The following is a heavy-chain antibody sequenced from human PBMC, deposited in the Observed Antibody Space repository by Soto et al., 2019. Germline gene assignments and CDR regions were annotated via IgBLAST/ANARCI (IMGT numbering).Heavy chain of an antibody. Sequence: QVQLVQSGAEVKKPGASVKVSCKASGYTFTNYYIHWVRQAPGQGLEWMGWIDGDSGDTKDAQQFQGWVTMTRDTSINTAYMELSRLTSDDTAVYYCARTPNNGRAGVYGMDVWGQGTTVTVSS. CDR3: ARTPNNGRAGVYGMDV. V-gene: IGHV1-2*04. CDR2: IDGDSGDT. J-gene: IGHJ6*02. D-gene: IGHD2-8*01. CDR1: GYTFTNYY.